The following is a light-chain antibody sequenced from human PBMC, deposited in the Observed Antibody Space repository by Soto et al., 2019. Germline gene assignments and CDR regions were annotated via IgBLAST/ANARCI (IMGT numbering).Light chain of an antibody. Sequence: DFQMTQSPSTLSSSVVERETITCRASQSISSWLAWYQQTPGKAPKLLIYEASSLESGVPSRFSGSGSGTEFTLTISSLQPDDFATYYCQQYNSYSQTFGQGTKVDI. CDR1: QSISSW. J-gene: IGKJ1*01. CDR2: EAS. CDR3: QQYNSYSQT. V-gene: IGKV1-5*01.